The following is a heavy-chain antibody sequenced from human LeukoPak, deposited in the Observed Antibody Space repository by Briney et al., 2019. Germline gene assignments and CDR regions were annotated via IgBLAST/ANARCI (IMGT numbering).Heavy chain of an antibody. CDR3: ARGKGYFDY. Sequence: SETLSLTCTVSRGSISGYYWSWIRQPPGKELEWIGYIYYTGSTNYNPSLKSRVTISADTSENRFSLKLESVTAADTAVYYCARGKGYFDYWGQGTLVTVFS. CDR2: IYYTGST. J-gene: IGHJ4*02. V-gene: IGHV4-59*01. CDR1: RGSISGYY.